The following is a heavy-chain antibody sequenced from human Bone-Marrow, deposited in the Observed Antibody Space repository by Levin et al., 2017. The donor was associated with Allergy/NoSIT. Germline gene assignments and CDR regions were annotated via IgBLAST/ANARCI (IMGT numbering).Heavy chain of an antibody. CDR2: VSYDGRSK. V-gene: IGHV3-30*09. J-gene: IGHJ3*01. CDR3: VKYTRSTWYATASFDV. CDR1: GVKVTNCA. Sequence: GGSLRLSCAAAGVKVTNCARHWVRQLPGKAPEWVAVVSYDGRSKDYADSVKGRFAISRDNSINILYLEMKSLAVEDTAVYYCVKYTRSTWYATASFDVWGQGTTVSVSS. D-gene: IGHD2-2*01.